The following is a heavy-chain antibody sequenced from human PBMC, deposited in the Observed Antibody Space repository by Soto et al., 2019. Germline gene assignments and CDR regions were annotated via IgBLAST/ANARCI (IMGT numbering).Heavy chain of an antibody. CDR1: GGSVSSGGYS. CDR3: ARSPLRLPFAS. Sequence: QVQLQESCPGLVKPSETLSLTCTVSGGSVSSGGYSWSWIRQTPGKGLEGIGYIFYSGNSNYNPSLKSRGTISVDMAKNHVSLKLSSVTAADTAVYFCARSPLRLPFASWGQGTLVTVSS. CDR2: IFYSGNS. J-gene: IGHJ4*02. V-gene: IGHV4-61*08.